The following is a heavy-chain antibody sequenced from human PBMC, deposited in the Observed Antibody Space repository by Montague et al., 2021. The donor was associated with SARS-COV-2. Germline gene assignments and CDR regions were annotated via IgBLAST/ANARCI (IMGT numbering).Heavy chain of an antibody. Sequence: SETQSLTCTVSGVSVTDYYWSWIRQPPGKGLEWVGDVLYNKGTNFNPSLKSRVAISVDTSKNQFSLRLTSVTAADTAFYHCVRHPHYDGLNGPPDFWDQGALVTVSS. CDR1: GVSVTDYY. D-gene: IGHD3-9*01. V-gene: IGHV4-59*08. CDR2: VLYNKGT. CDR3: VRHPHYDGLNGPPDF. J-gene: IGHJ4*02.